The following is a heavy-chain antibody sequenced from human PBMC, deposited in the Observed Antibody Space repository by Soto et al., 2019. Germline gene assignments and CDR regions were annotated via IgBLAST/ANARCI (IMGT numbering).Heavy chain of an antibody. Sequence: ASVNVSCKASGYTFTIYAMHWVLQAPGQRLEWMGWINAGNGNTKYSQKFQGRVTITRDTSASTAYMELSSLRSEDTAVYYCARDRTIFGVVTPYNWFDPWGQRTLVTVSS. CDR1: GYTFTIYA. J-gene: IGHJ5*02. CDR3: ARDRTIFGVVTPYNWFDP. D-gene: IGHD3-3*01. CDR2: INAGNGNT. V-gene: IGHV1-3*01.